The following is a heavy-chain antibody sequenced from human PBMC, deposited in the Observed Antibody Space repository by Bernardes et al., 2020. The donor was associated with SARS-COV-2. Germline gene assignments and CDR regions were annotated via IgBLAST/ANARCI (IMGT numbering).Heavy chain of an antibody. CDR2: IYPDDSDT. Sequence: GESLKISCKGSGYSFSTYWIGWVRQMPGKGLEWMGIIYPDDSDTRYSPSFQGQATMSADKSINTAYLQWSSLKASDTAIYYCARRPQSDYDSRFRDAFDIWGQGTMVTVSA. J-gene: IGHJ3*02. V-gene: IGHV5-51*01. CDR1: GYSFSTYW. CDR3: ARRPQSDYDSRFRDAFDI. D-gene: IGHD3-22*01.